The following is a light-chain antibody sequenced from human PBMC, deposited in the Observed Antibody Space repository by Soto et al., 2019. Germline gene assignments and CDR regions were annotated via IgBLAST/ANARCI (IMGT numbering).Light chain of an antibody. CDR2: EVS. V-gene: IGLV2-14*01. Sequence: QSVLTQPASVSGSPGQAITISCTGTSSDIGDYNYVSWYQQHPGKASKLMIYEVSNRPSGISNRFSGSKSGNTASLTISGLQADHEADYYCSTYTSTSSYVFGTATKMTVL. J-gene: IGLJ1*01. CDR3: STYTSTSSYV. CDR1: SSDIGDYNY.